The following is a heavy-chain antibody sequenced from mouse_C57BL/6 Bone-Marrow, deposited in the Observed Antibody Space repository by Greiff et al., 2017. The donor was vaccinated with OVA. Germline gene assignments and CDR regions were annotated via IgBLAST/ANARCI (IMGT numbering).Heavy chain of an antibody. CDR3: ARSERLRDYSDY. CDR1: GYTFTDYY. J-gene: IGHJ2*01. V-gene: IGHV1-76*01. CDR2: IYPGSGNI. D-gene: IGHD2-2*01. Sequence: QVQLKESGAELVRPGASVKLSCKASGYTFTDYYISWVKQRPGQGLEWIARIYPGSGNIYYNEKFKGKATLTAEKSSSTAYMQLSSLTSDDSAVYCCARSERLRDYSDYWGQGTTLTVSS.